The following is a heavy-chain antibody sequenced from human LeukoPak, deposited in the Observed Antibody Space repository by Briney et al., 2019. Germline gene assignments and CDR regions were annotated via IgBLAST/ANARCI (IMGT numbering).Heavy chain of an antibody. Sequence: GGSLRLSCVASGFTFTDFAMNWVRQVPGKGPEWVSHIGGGGVDREYEESVKGRFTVSRDNSRNSLYLQANSLRGEDTAIYYCVKDSIERNGVYDAFDVWGQGTKVTVAS. V-gene: IGHV3-23*01. CDR1: GFTFTDFA. D-gene: IGHD2-8*01. CDR3: VKDSIERNGVYDAFDV. CDR2: IGGGGVDR. J-gene: IGHJ3*01.